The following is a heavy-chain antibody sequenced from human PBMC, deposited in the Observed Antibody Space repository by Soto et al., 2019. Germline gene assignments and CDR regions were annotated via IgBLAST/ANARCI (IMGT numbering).Heavy chain of an antibody. Sequence: QVHLVESGGGLVKPGGSLRLSCAASGFTLSDYYMTWIRQAPGKGLEWVSYISSSGRTIYYADSVRGRFTLSRDNAENSLYLQMNSLRAEDTALYYCARNSEHFDYWGQGTLVTVSS. CDR2: ISSSGRTI. J-gene: IGHJ4*02. CDR3: ARNSEHFDY. D-gene: IGHD1-26*01. CDR1: GFTLSDYY. V-gene: IGHV3-11*01.